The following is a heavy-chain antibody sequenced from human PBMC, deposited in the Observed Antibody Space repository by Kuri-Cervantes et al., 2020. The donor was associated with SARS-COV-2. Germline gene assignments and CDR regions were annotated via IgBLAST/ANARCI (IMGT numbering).Heavy chain of an antibody. CDR3: SFSGNLNHYYMDV. CDR1: GGTFISYD. Sequence: VKVSCKPSGGTFISYDISWVRQAPGQGLEWMGGIIPVFGSANYAQNFQGRVTITTDESTSTAYMELSSLRSEDTAVYYCSFSGNLNHYYMDVWGKGTTVTVSS. V-gene: IGHV1-69*05. J-gene: IGHJ6*03. D-gene: IGHD3-10*01. CDR2: IIPVFGSA.